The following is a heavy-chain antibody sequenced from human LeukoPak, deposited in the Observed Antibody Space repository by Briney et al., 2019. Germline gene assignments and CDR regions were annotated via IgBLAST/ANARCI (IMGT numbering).Heavy chain of an antibody. CDR1: GYTFTGYY. Sequence: ASVKVSCKASGYTFTGYYMHWVRQAPGQGLEWMGWINPNSGGTNYAQKFQGRVTMTRDTSISTAYMELSRLRSDDTAVYYCAPGIDYCGSKGERFDYWGQGTLVTVSS. J-gene: IGHJ4*02. V-gene: IGHV1-2*02. CDR2: INPNSGGT. CDR3: APGIDYCGSKGERFDY. D-gene: IGHD3-10*01.